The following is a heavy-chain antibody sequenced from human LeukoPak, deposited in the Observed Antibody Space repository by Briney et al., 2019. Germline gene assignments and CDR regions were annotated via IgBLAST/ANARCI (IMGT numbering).Heavy chain of an antibody. V-gene: IGHV3-23*01. CDR2: ISGSGGST. D-gene: IGHD1-26*01. CDR1: GFTFSNYA. Sequence: GGSLRLSCAASGFTFSNYAMSWVRQAPGKGLEWVSAISGSGGSTYYADSVKGRFTISRDNSKNTLYLQMNSLRAEDTAVHYCARHDSGSAEGGWCDYWGQGTLVTVSS. J-gene: IGHJ4*02. CDR3: ARHDSGSAEGGWCDY.